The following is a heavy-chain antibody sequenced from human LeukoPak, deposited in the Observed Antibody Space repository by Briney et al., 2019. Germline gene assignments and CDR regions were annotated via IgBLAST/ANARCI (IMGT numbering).Heavy chain of an antibody. CDR2: IKQDGSEK. Sequence: GGSLRLSCAASGFTFSSYWMSWVRQAPGKGLEWVANIKQDGSEKHYVDSVKGRFTISRDNAKNSLYLQMNSLRAEDSAMYYCAREIPGGATTLDYWGQGTLVTVSS. D-gene: IGHD1-26*01. CDR3: AREIPGGATTLDY. V-gene: IGHV3-7*01. CDR1: GFTFSSYW. J-gene: IGHJ4*02.